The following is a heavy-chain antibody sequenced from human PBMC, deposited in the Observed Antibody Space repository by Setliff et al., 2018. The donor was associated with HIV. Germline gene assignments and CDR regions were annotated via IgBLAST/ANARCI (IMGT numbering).Heavy chain of an antibody. CDR2: INAGNGNT. CDR1: GYTFTGYA. Sequence: WASVKVSCKASGYTFTGYAMHWVRQAPGQRLEWMGWINAGNGNTIYSQKFQGSVTMTTDTSTSTVYMELRNLRSDDTAVYFCARGGPARVALLYWFDPWGQGTLVTVSS. V-gene: IGHV1-3*01. CDR3: ARGGPARVALLYWFDP. D-gene: IGHD2-21*01. J-gene: IGHJ5*02.